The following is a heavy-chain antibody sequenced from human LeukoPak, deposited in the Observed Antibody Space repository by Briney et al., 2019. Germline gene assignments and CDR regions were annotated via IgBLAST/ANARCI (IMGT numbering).Heavy chain of an antibody. J-gene: IGHJ3*02. CDR1: IFTFSSYG. CDR2: IWYDENNK. Sequence: GGSLSLSCAPSIFTFSSYGMHRVRQAPRKGREWVAVIWYDENNKYYAASVKGRFTISIDNSKNTLYLQMNSLRAEDTAVYYCARDVADAFDIWGQGTMVTVSS. CDR3: ARDVADAFDI. D-gene: IGHD2-15*01. V-gene: IGHV3-33*01.